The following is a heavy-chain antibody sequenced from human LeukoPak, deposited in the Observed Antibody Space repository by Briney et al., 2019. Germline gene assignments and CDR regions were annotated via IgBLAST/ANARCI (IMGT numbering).Heavy chain of an antibody. CDR2: ISSSSSYI. CDR3: ARPKGSYGDFDY. J-gene: IGHJ4*02. D-gene: IGHD4-17*01. Sequence: GGSLRLSCAASGFTFSSYSMNWVRQAPGKGLEWVSSISSSSSYIYYADSVKGRFTISRDNAKNSLYLQMNSLRAEDTVVYYCARPKGSYGDFDYWGQGTLVTVSS. V-gene: IGHV3-21*01. CDR1: GFTFSSYS.